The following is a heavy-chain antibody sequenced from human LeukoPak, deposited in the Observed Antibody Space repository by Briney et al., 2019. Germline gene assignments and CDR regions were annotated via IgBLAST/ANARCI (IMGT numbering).Heavy chain of an antibody. V-gene: IGHV4-34*01. J-gene: IGHJ6*03. CDR3: ARGRVGATYYSYYMDV. CDR1: VGSFSGYY. D-gene: IGHD1-26*01. Sequence: PSETLSLTCAVYVGSFSGYYWSWVRQPPGKGLEWMGEINHSGSTNYNPSLKSRVTISVDTSKNQFSLKLSSVTAADTAVYYCARGRVGATYYSYYMDVWGKGTTVTVSS. CDR2: INHSGST.